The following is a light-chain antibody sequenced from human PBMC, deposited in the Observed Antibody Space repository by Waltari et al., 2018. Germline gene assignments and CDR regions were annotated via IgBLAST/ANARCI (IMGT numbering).Light chain of an antibody. Sequence: LVLTPSPSASASLGTSVTLTSTLDSGHTNNYVAQLQRRPEKGPRYLMKVNSDGSHTKGDDIPDRFSGSSSGPERYLTISSLQSEDEADYYCQTGGHGTWVFGGGTKLTVV. CDR2: VNSDGSH. CDR1: SGHTNNY. CDR3: QTGGHGTWV. J-gene: IGLJ3*02. V-gene: IGLV4-69*01.